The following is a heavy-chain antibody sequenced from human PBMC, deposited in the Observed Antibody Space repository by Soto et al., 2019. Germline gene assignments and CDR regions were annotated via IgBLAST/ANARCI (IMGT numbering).Heavy chain of an antibody. CDR2: TYYDSIWYT. J-gene: IGHJ4*02. Sequence: QVQLQQSGPGLLRPSQTLSLTCAISGDSVSTNRAAWNWIRQSPSRGLEWLGRTYYDSIWYTDYAPSLKSRISVNTATSKNQFSLQLDSVTPEDTAVYYCAGNYYRSGSYYSSFEYWGQGTQVTVS. CDR1: GDSVSTNRAA. D-gene: IGHD3-10*01. CDR3: AGNYYRSGSYYSSFEY. V-gene: IGHV6-1*01.